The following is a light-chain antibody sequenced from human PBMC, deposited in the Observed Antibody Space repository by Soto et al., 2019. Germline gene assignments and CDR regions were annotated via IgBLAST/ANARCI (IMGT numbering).Light chain of an antibody. CDR2: LGS. CDR1: QSLLHSNGYNY. V-gene: IGKV2-28*01. CDR3: MQALQPPPS. J-gene: IGKJ4*02. Sequence: DIVMTQSPLSLPVTPVEPASISCRSSQSLLHSNGYNYVDCYLQKPGQSPQLLIYLGSNRASGVPNKSRGRRSDTDFTRKITRVEAEDVGVYCCMQALQPPPSFDGGTKVEIK.